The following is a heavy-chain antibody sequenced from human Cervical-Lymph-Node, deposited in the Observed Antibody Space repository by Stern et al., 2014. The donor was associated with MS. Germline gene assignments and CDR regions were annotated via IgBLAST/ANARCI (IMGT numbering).Heavy chain of an antibody. V-gene: IGHV1-3*04. CDR1: GYNFTDYG. CDR2: INTGNGNR. D-gene: IGHD4-23*01. J-gene: IGHJ6*02. Sequence: QVQLVQSGAEEKKPGASVKVSCKTAGYNFTDYGIIWVRQAPGQRLEWMGWINTGNGNRRYSQKIQGRVTITRDTSASTAYMELSSLRSEDTAVYYCARTGTVVTSGYYYGMDVWGQGTTVTVSS. CDR3: ARTGTVVTSGYYYGMDV.